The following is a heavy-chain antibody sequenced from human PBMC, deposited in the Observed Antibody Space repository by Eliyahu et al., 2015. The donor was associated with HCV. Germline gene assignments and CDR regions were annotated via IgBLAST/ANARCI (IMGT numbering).Heavy chain of an antibody. J-gene: IGHJ4*02. CDR2: IYYSGST. CDR3: ARLGLVDY. Sequence: QVQLQESGPGLVKPSETLSLTCXVXGXSVSSGSYYWSWIRQPPGKGLEWIGYIYYSGSTNYNPSLKSRVTISVDTSKNQFSLKLSSVTAADTAVYYCARLGLVDYWGQGTLVTVSS. D-gene: IGHD3/OR15-3a*01. CDR1: GXSVSSGSYY. V-gene: IGHV4-61*01.